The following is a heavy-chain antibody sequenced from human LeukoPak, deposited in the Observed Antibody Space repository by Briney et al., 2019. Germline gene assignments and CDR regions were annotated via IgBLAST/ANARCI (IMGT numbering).Heavy chain of an antibody. CDR2: INPNSGGT. Sequence: ASVKVSCKTSGYTFTDYYIHWVRQAPGQGPERMGWINPNSGGTNYAQNLQGRVTMTRDTSISTAYMELSRLRSDDTAVYYCARDYERIIMVRGVPLSPQTVFDPWGQGTLVTVSS. CDR3: ARDYERIIMVRGVPLSPQTVFDP. J-gene: IGHJ5*02. D-gene: IGHD3-10*01. V-gene: IGHV1-2*02. CDR1: GYTFTDYY.